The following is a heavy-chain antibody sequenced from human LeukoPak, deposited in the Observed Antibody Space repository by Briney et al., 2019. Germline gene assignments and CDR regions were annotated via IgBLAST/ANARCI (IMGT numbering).Heavy chain of an antibody. CDR3: ASITVTTGYYYMDV. J-gene: IGHJ6*03. CDR1: GYTFTSYY. V-gene: IGHV1-46*03. D-gene: IGHD4-11*01. CDR2: INSSGGST. Sequence: ASVKVSCMASGYTFTSYYMHWVRQAPGQGLEWMGIINSSGGSTSYAQKFQGRVTMTRDTSTSTVYMELSSLRPEDTAVYYCASITVTTGYYYMDVWGKGTTVTVSS.